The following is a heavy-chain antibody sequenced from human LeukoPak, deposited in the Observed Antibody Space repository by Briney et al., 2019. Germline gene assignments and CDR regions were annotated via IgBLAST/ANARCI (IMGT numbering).Heavy chain of an antibody. CDR2: IYRSGST. D-gene: IGHD3-10*01. CDR3: ARGGGFYGSGTTHFDY. V-gene: IGHV4-4*02. J-gene: IGHJ4*02. Sequence: SETLSLTCAVSGGSISSSNWWSWVRQPPGKGLEWIGYIYRSGSTSYNPSLKSRVSITIDKSKNQFSLNLSSVTAADTAFYYCARGGGFYGSGTTHFDYWGQGTLVTVSS. CDR1: GGSISSSNW.